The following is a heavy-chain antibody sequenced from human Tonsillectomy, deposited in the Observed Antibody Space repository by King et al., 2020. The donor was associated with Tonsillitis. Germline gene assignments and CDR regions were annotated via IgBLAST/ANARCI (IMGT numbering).Heavy chain of an antibody. CDR3: ARYGQLRGAFDV. Sequence: QLQESGPGLLKPSETLSLTCTVSGGSISSYYWSWIRQPPGKGLEWIGYIYYSGGPNYNPSLKSRVTISVDTSKTQLSLKLSSVTAADTAVYYCARYGQLRGAFDVWGQGTMVTVSS. CDR1: GGSISSYY. J-gene: IGHJ3*01. D-gene: IGHD5-24*01. CDR2: IYYSGGP. V-gene: IGHV4-59*08.